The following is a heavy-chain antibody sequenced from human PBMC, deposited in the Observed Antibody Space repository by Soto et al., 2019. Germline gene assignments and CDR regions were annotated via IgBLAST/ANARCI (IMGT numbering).Heavy chain of an antibody. CDR1: GGSISSYY. Sequence: PSETLSLTCTVSGGSISSYYWSWIRQPPGKGLEWIGYIYYSGSTNYNPSLKSRVTISVDTSKNQFSLKLSSVTAADTAVYYGARVIEWELRIFAFDIWGQGTMVTVSS. CDR3: ARVIEWELRIFAFDI. J-gene: IGHJ3*02. D-gene: IGHD1-26*01. CDR2: IYYSGST. V-gene: IGHV4-59*01.